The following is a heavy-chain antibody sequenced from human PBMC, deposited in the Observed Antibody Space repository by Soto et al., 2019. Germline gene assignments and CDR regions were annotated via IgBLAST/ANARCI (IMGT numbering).Heavy chain of an antibody. V-gene: IGHV4-31*03. D-gene: IGHD3-3*01. CDR3: ARDRGSLRFWYGMDV. Sequence: SETLSLTCTVSGGSISSGGYYWSWIRQHPGKGLEWIGYIYYSGSTYYNPSLKSRVTISVDTSKNQFSLKLSSVTAAGTAVYYCARDRGSLRFWYGMDVWGQGTTVTVSS. CDR2: IYYSGST. J-gene: IGHJ6*02. CDR1: GGSISSGGYY.